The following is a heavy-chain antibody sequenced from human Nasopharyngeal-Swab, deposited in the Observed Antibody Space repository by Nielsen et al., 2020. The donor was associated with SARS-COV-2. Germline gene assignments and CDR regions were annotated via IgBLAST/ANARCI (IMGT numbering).Heavy chain of an antibody. CDR2: IYYSGST. CDR1: GVSVSSGSYY. Sequence: SETLSLPCTVSGVSVSSGSYYWSWIRQPPGKGLEWIGYIYYSGSTNYNPSLKSRVTISVDTSKNQFSLKLSSVTAADTAVYYCARGGIITPDAFDIWGQGTMVTVSS. V-gene: IGHV4-61*01. J-gene: IGHJ3*02. CDR3: ARGGIITPDAFDI. D-gene: IGHD1-14*01.